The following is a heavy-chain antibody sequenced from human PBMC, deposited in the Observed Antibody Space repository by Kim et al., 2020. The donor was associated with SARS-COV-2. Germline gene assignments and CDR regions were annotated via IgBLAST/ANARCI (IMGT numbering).Heavy chain of an antibody. V-gene: IGHV3-72*01. CDR3: ARAGGSYTHARAFDI. D-gene: IGHD1-26*01. Sequence: ASVKGRFTISRDDSTNSRYLQMNSLKTEDTAVYYCARAGGSYTHARAFDIWGQGTMVTVSS. J-gene: IGHJ3*02.